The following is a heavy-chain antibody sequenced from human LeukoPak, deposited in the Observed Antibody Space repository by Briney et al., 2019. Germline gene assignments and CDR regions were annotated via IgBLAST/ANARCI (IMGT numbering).Heavy chain of an antibody. CDR1: GYTFTSYD. V-gene: IGHV1-8*01. CDR2: MNPNSGNT. Sequence: ASVKVSCKASGYTFTSYDINWVRQATGQGLEWMGWMNPNSGNTGYAQKFQGRVTMTRNTSISTAYMELSSLRSEDTAVYYCARAALDSCPAGYWGQGTLVTVSS. D-gene: IGHD4-11*01. J-gene: IGHJ4*02. CDR3: ARAALDSCPAGY.